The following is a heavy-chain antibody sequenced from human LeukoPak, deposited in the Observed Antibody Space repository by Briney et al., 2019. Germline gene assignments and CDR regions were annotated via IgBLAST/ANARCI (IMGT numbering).Heavy chain of an antibody. V-gene: IGHV1-69*13. D-gene: IGHD7-27*01. CDR2: IIVIFGTA. Sequence: SVKVSCKASGGTFRSYTISWVRQAPGQGLEWMGGIIVIFGTANYAQKFQGRVTITADESTSTAYMELSSLRSEDTAVYYCARGPGRGFDIWGQGTMVIVSS. J-gene: IGHJ3*02. CDR3: ARGPGRGFDI. CDR1: GGTFRSYT.